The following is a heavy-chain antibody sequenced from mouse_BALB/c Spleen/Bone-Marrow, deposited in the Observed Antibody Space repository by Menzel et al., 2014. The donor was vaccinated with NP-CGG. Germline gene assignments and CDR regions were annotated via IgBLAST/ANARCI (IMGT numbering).Heavy chain of an antibody. V-gene: IGHV4-1*02. J-gene: IGHJ2*01. Sequence: EVKLLESGGGLVQPGGSLKLSCAASGFDFSRYWMSWVRQAPGKGLEWIGEINPDSSTINYTPSLKDKFIISRDNAKNTLYLQMSKVRSGDAALYYCASPVYRYAPPAYWGQGTTLTVSS. CDR3: ASPVYRYAPPAY. CDR1: GFDFSRYW. CDR2: INPDSSTI. D-gene: IGHD2-14*01.